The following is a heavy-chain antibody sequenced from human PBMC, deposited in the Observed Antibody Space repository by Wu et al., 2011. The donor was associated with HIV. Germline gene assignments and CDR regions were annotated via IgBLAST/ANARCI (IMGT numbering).Heavy chain of an antibody. J-gene: IGHJ4*02. D-gene: IGHD3-10*01. Sequence: FTISRDNSKNTLYLQMNSLRAEDTAVYYCAKDLFPARDMVRGAIDYWGQGTLVTVSS. V-gene: IGHV3-30*02. CDR3: AKDLFPARDMVRGAIDY.